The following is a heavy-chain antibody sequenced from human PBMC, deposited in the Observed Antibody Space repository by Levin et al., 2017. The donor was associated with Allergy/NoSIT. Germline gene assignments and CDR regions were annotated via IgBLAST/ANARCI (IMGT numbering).Heavy chain of an antibody. Sequence: GGSLRLSCAASGFSFSNYFMTWVRQAPGKGLEWISAISDSGGNTYYADSVKGRFTISRDNSQNTLFLQMNILRAEDTAVYYCAQEIKFAGFTYYFDSWGHGTLVTVSS. CDR2: ISDSGGNT. V-gene: IGHV3-23*01. D-gene: IGHD3-16*01. CDR1: GFSFSNYF. CDR3: AQEIKFAGFTYYFDS. J-gene: IGHJ5*01.